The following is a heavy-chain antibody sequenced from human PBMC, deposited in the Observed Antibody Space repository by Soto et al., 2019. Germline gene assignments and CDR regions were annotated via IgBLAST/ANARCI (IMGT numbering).Heavy chain of an antibody. Sequence: SETLSLTCTVSGGSISSGGYYWSWSRQHPWKGLEGIGYIYYSGSTYYNPPLKSRGTRSVDTSKNQFSLKLSPVPAADTAVYYCASLNYHPWSGYSHEAEYFQHWGQGTLVTVPS. CDR1: GGSISSGGYY. D-gene: IGHD3-3*01. J-gene: IGHJ1*01. CDR2: IYYSGST. CDR3: ASLNYHPWSGYSHEAEYFQH. V-gene: IGHV4-31*03.